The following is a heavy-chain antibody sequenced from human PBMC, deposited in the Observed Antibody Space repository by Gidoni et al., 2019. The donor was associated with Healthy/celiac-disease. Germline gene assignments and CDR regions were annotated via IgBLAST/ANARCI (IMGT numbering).Heavy chain of an antibody. J-gene: IGHJ3*02. CDR2: IYPGDSDT. CDR1: GYSFTSYW. D-gene: IGHD3-3*01. Sequence: EVQLVQSGAEVKKPGESLKISCKGSGYSFTSYWIGWVRQMPGKGLEWMGIIYPGDSDTRYSPSFQGQVTISADKSISTAYLQWSSLKASDTAMYYCARTWVEDFWSGYTDDAFDIWGQGTMVTVSS. CDR3: ARTWVEDFWSGYTDDAFDI. V-gene: IGHV5-51*01.